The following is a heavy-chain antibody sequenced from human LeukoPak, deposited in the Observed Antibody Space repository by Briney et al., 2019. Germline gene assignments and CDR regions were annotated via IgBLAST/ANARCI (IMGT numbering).Heavy chain of an antibody. D-gene: IGHD5-12*01. CDR2: IYYSGST. CDR3: AGADIVATIGAFDI. CDR1: GGSISSYY. Sequence: SETLSLTCTVSGGSISSYYWSWIRQPPGKGLEWIGYIYYSGSTNYNPSLKSRVTISVDTSKNQFSLKLSSVTAADTAVYYCAGADIVATIGAFDIWGQGTMVTVSS. J-gene: IGHJ3*02. V-gene: IGHV4-59*08.